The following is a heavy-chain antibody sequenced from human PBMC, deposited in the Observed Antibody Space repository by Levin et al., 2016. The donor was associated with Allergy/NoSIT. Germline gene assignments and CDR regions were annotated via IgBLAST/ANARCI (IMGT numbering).Heavy chain of an antibody. CDR2: ISSSGSTI. CDR3: ARDLGTMVRGVIPAYDHYYYYGMDV. Sequence: WIRQPPGKGLEWVSYISSSGSTIYYADSVKGRFTISRDNAKNSLYLQMNSLRAEDTAVYYCARDLGTMVRGVIPAYDHYYYYGMDVWGQGTTVTVSS. V-gene: IGHV3-11*01. J-gene: IGHJ6*02. D-gene: IGHD3-10*01.